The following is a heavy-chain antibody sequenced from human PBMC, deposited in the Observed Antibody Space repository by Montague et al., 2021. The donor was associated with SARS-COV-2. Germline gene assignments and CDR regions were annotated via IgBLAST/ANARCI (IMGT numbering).Heavy chain of an antibody. CDR2: TYYRSKWYN. CDR1: GDSVSSNSAT. D-gene: IGHD1-1*01. V-gene: IGHV6-1*01. J-gene: IGHJ6*02. Sequence: AISGDSVSSNSATWNWVRQSPSRGLEWLGRTYYRSKWYNDYAVSVRGRVTINPDTSKNQFSLQLNSVAPEDTAIYYCTSGREGNYNVMDVWGQGTTVTVSS. CDR3: TSGREGNYNVMDV.